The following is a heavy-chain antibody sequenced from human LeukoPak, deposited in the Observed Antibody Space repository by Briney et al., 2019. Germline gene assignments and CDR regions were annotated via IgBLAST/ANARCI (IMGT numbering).Heavy chain of an antibody. CDR2: IYYSGST. Sequence: SETLSLTCTVSGGSISSSSYYWGWIRQPPGKGLEWIGSIYYSGSTYYNPSLKSRVTISVDTSKNQFSLKLGSVTAADTAVYFCARDPKYYYDSSGPYDYWGQGTLVTVSS. D-gene: IGHD3-22*01. CDR3: ARDPKYYYDSSGPYDY. CDR1: GGSISSSSYY. J-gene: IGHJ4*02. V-gene: IGHV4-39*07.